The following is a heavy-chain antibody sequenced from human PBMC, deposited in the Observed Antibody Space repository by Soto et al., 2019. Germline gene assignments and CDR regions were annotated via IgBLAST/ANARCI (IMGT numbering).Heavy chain of an antibody. V-gene: IGHV2-5*02. CDR3: AHMVWQGGPLNYNFWSGPDY. CDR1: GFSLSTSGVG. J-gene: IGHJ4*02. D-gene: IGHD3-3*01. CDR2: IYWDDDK. Sequence: QITLKESGPTLVKPTQTLTLTCTFSGFSLSTSGVGVGWIRQPPGKALEWLALIYWDDDKRYSPSLKSRLTITKDTSKNQVVLTMSNMDPVDTATYYCAHMVWQGGPLNYNFWSGPDYWGQGTLVTVSS.